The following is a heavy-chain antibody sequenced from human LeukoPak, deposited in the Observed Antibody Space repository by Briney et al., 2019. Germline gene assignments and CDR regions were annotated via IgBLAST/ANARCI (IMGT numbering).Heavy chain of an antibody. CDR1: GFTFSSYS. V-gene: IGHV3-21*01. D-gene: IGHD2-2*01. CDR2: ISSSSSYI. Sequence: GGSLRLSCAASGFTFSSYSMNWVRQAPGKGLEWVSSISSSSSYIYYADSVKGRFTISRDNAKNSLYLQMNSLRAEDTAVYYCARGVPAAKYYYYYMDVWGKGTTVTVSS. CDR3: ARGVPAAKYYYYYMDV. J-gene: IGHJ6*03.